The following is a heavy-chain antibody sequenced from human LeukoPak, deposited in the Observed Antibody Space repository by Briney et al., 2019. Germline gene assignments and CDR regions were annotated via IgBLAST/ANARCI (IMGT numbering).Heavy chain of an antibody. V-gene: IGHV3-48*03. CDR2: ISSSGSTI. Sequence: GGSLRLSCAASGFTFSSYEMNWVRQAPGKGLEWVSYISSSGSTIYYADSVKGRFTISRDNAKNSLYLRMNSLRAEDTAAYYCARAGLGEFDYWGQGTLVTVSS. CDR3: ARAGLGEFDY. J-gene: IGHJ4*02. D-gene: IGHD3-10*01. CDR1: GFTFSSYE.